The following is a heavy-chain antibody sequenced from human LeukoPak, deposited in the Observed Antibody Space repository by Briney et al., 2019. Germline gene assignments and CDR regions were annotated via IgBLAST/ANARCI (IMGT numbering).Heavy chain of an antibody. J-gene: IGHJ4*02. Sequence: KPSETLSLTCTVSGGSISSYYWSWIRQPPGKGLEWIGFMYHSGTVNYNPSLKSRGTMSVDTSKNQVSLKLTSVTAADTAVYYCAKSRLGTDTSTVHSFAYWGQGILVTVSS. V-gene: IGHV4-59*12. CDR2: MYHSGTV. D-gene: IGHD4-11*01. CDR3: AKSRLGTDTSTVHSFAY. CDR1: GGSISSYY.